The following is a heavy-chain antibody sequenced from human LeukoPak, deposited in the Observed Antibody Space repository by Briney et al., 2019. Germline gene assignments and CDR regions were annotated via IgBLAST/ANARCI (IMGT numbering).Heavy chain of an antibody. Sequence: ASVKVSCKASGYTFTGYYMHWVRQAPGQGLEWMGWINPNSGGTNYAQKFQGRVTMTRDTSINTAYMELSRLRSDDTAVYYCARGPPEGILTGYYHYYYYYGMDVWGQGTTVTVSS. CDR3: ARGPPEGILTGYYHYYYYYGMDV. D-gene: IGHD3-9*01. V-gene: IGHV1-2*02. CDR2: INPNSGGT. CDR1: GYTFTGYY. J-gene: IGHJ6*02.